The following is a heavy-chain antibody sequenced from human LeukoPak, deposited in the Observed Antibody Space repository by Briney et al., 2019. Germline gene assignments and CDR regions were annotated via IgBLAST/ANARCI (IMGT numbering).Heavy chain of an antibody. V-gene: IGHV3-30-3*01. D-gene: IGHD3-10*01. J-gene: IGHJ4*02. CDR3: ARVPMVRGVIIPRSFFDY. Sequence: PGGSLRLSCAASGFIFSSYAMHWVRQAPGKGLEWVAVISYDGSNKYYADSVKGRFTISRDNSKNTLYLQMNSLGAEDTAVYYCARVPMVRGVIIPRSFFDYWGQGTLVTVSS. CDR1: GFIFSSYA. CDR2: ISYDGSNK.